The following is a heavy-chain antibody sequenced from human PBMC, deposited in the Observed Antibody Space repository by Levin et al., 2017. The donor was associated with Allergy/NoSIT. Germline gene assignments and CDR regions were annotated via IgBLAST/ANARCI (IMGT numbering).Heavy chain of an antibody. D-gene: IGHD5-18*01. J-gene: IGHJ4*02. Sequence: GESLKISCKASGYSFSNYWIGWVRQMPGKGLESMGIIFPGDSDTRYSPSFQGQVTISVDKSISTAYLQWSSLRAADTAMYYCVRLGQGYSYVGYWGQGTLVTVSS. V-gene: IGHV5-51*01. CDR1: GYSFSNYW. CDR2: IFPGDSDT. CDR3: VRLGQGYSYVGY.